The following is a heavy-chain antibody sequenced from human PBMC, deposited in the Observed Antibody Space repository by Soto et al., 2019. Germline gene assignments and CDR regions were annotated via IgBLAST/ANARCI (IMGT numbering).Heavy chain of an antibody. D-gene: IGHD4-17*01. CDR2: ISSSGSTT. CDR3: AKPPTTVTLPYYFDY. CDR1: GFTFSSYE. V-gene: IGHV3-48*03. J-gene: IGHJ4*02. Sequence: GGSLRLSCAASGFTFSSYEINWVRQAPGKGLEWVSHISSSGSTTYYADSVKGRFTISRDNSKNTLYLQMNSLRAEDTAVYYCAKPPTTVTLPYYFDYWGQGTLVTVSS.